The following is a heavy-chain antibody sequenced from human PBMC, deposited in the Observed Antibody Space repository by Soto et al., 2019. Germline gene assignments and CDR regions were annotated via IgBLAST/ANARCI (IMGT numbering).Heavy chain of an antibody. J-gene: IGHJ4*02. V-gene: IGHV4-4*07. D-gene: IGHD2-2*01. CDR3: ARDIGSYAYAEGY. CDR1: GGSINSYW. CDR2: VYSSGTT. Sequence: SETLSLTCSVSGGSINSYWWSWIRQPAGKGLEWIGRVYSSGTTDYNPSLNSRATMSVETSKNQFSLKLTSVTAADTAVYYCARDIGSYAYAEGYWGQGIQVTSPQ.